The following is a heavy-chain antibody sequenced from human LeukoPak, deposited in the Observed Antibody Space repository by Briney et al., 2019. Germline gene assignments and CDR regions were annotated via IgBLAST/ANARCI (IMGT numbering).Heavy chain of an antibody. J-gene: IGHJ3*02. D-gene: IGHD2-2*01. Sequence: GGPVPLPCAASGFTYSFYAMRWIRPPPGRSLEGVSDLSGSGGSTYDADSVKGRFTISRDNSKNTLYLQMNSLRAEATAVYYCAILAVPAAMLIGGDAFDIWGQGTMVTVSS. V-gene: IGHV3-23*01. CDR1: GFTYSFYA. CDR3: AILAVPAAMLIGGDAFDI. CDR2: LSGSGGST.